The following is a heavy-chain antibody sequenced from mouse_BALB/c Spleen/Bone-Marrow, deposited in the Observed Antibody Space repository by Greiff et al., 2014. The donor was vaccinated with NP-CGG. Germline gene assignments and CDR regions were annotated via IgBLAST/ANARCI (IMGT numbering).Heavy chain of an antibody. CDR1: GFNIKDTY. D-gene: IGHD1-1*01. J-gene: IGHJ3*01. CDR3: ASYYYGSSSFAY. V-gene: IGHV14-3*02. CDR2: TDPANGNT. Sequence: EVQLQQSGAELVKPGASVKLSCTASGFNIKDTYMHWVKQRPEQGLEWIGGTDPANGNTKYDPKFQGKATITADTSSNTAYLQLSSLTSEDTAVYYCASYYYGSSSFAYWGQGTLVTVSA.